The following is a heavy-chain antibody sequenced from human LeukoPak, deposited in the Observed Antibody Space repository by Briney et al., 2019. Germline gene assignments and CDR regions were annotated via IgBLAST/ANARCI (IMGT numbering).Heavy chain of an antibody. Sequence: ASVKVSCKASGGTFSSYAISWVRQAPGQGLEWMGWINPNSGGTNYAQKFQGRVTMTRDTSISTAYMELSRLRSDDTAVYYCAAQLLSAHHADYWGQGTLVTVSS. D-gene: IGHD2-2*01. V-gene: IGHV1-2*02. CDR3: AAQLLSAHHADY. CDR2: INPNSGGT. CDR1: GGTFSSYA. J-gene: IGHJ4*02.